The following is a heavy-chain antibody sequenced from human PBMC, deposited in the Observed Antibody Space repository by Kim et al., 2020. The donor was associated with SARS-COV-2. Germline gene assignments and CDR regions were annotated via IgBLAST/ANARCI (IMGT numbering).Heavy chain of an antibody. V-gene: IGHV5-10-1*01. CDR3: ARLLRHYDFWSGYSLYGMDV. Sequence: GESLKISCKGSGYSFTSYWISWVRQMPGKGLEWMGRIDPSDSYTNYSPSFQGHVTISADKSISTAYLQWSSLKASDTAMYYCARLLRHYDFWSGYSLYGMDVWGQGTTVTVSS. J-gene: IGHJ6*02. D-gene: IGHD3-3*01. CDR1: GYSFTSYW. CDR2: IDPSDSYT.